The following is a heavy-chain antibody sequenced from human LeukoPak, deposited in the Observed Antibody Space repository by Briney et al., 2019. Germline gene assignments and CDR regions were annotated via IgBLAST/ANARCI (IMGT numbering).Heavy chain of an antibody. Sequence: NPGGSLRLSCAASGFTFSSYSMNWVRQAPGKGLESVSSISSSSSYIYYADSVKGRFTISRDNAKNSLYLQMNSLRAEDTAVYYCARSLPQLWLPYFDYWGQGTLVTVSS. V-gene: IGHV3-21*01. CDR2: ISSSSSYI. D-gene: IGHD5-18*01. J-gene: IGHJ4*02. CDR1: GFTFSSYS. CDR3: ARSLPQLWLPYFDY.